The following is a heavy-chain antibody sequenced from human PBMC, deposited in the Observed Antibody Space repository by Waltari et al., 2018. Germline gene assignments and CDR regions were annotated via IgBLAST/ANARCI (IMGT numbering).Heavy chain of an antibody. CDR2: INPNSGGT. V-gene: IGHV1-2*06. CDR1: GYTFTGYY. D-gene: IGHD6-19*01. CDR3: ARDITEEGQWLVPVSDY. J-gene: IGHJ4*02. Sequence: QVQLVQSGAEVKKPGASVKVSCKASGYTFTGYYMHWVRQAPGQGLEWKRRINPNSGGTNYAQKVQGRGTMTRDTSISTAYMELSRLRSDDTAGYYCARDITEEGQWLVPVSDYWGQGTLVTVSS.